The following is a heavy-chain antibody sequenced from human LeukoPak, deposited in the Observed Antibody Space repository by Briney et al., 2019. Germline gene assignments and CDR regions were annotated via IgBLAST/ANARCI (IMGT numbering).Heavy chain of an antibody. CDR2: IYHSGST. J-gene: IGHJ4*02. CDR3: ARWAREYYFDY. Sequence: SETLSLTCTVSGGSISSYYWSWIRQPPGKGLEWIGEIYHSGSTNYNPSLKSRVTISVDKSKNQFSLKLSSVTAADTAVYYCARWAREYYFDYWGQGTLVTVSS. CDR1: GGSISSYY. V-gene: IGHV4-59*12. D-gene: IGHD6-6*01.